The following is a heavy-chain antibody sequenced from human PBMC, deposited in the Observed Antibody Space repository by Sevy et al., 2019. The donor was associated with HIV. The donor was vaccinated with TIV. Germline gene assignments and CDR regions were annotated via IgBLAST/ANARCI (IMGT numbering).Heavy chain of an antibody. CDR2: VSYIGTT. V-gene: IGHV4-39*01. J-gene: IGHJ5*02. CDR3: AKHVGFFDP. D-gene: IGHD2-15*01. CDR1: GGSITNATYH. Sequence: SETLSLSCTVSGGSITNATYHWGWIRQPPGKGLEWIGSVSYIGTTFYNPSLKSRVTMSVDTSKNQFSLRLSSVTAADTAVYYCAKHVGFFDPWGRGTLVTVSS.